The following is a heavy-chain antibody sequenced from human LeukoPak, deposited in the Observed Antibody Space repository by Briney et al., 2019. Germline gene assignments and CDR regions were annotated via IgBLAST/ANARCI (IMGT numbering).Heavy chain of an antibody. Sequence: ASETLSLTCADYGGSFSGYYWSWIRQPPGKGLEWIGEINNSGSTNYNPSLKSRVTISVDTSKNQFSLKLSAVTAADTAVYYCARRGQWLVLGYDYWGQGTLVTVSS. D-gene: IGHD6-19*01. V-gene: IGHV4-34*01. CDR2: INNSGST. CDR1: GGSFSGYY. CDR3: ARRGQWLVLGYDY. J-gene: IGHJ4*02.